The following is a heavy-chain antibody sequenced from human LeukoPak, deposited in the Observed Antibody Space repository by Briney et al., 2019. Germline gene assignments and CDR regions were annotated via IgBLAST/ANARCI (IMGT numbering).Heavy chain of an antibody. D-gene: IGHD2-21*01. Sequence: SETLSLTCTVSGDSISRYYWSWIRQPAGKGLEWIGRIYNGGIITYNPSLKSRVTMSIDTSNNQFSLRLRFVTAADTAVYYCARVGEYSGDDNFFDYWGQGTLVTVSS. CDR2: IYNGGII. CDR1: GDSISRYY. CDR3: ARVGEYSGDDNFFDY. J-gene: IGHJ4*02. V-gene: IGHV4-4*07.